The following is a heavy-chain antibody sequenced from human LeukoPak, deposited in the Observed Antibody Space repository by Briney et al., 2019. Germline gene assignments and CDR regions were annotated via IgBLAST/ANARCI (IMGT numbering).Heavy chain of an antibody. Sequence: GGSLRLSRAASGFTVSSNYMSWVRQAPGKGLEWVSVIYSGGSGGRTYYADSVKGRFTVSRDNSKNTLSLQMNSLRAEDTAVYYCAKVNEITMIVIDAFDIWGQGTMVTVSS. CDR2: IYSGGSGGRT. V-gene: IGHV3-53*01. CDR1: GFTVSSNY. D-gene: IGHD3-22*01. CDR3: AKVNEITMIVIDAFDI. J-gene: IGHJ3*02.